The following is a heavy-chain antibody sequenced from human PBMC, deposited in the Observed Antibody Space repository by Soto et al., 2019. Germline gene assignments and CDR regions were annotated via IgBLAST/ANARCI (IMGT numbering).Heavy chain of an antibody. D-gene: IGHD5-18*01. Sequence: GGSLRLSCVASGFSFSNFAMSWVRQAPGKGLEWVAVIWYDGSNKYYADSVKGRFTISRDNSKNTLYLQMNSLRAEDTAVYYCARDPGYSYGYNWGQGTLVTVSS. CDR2: IWYDGSNK. V-gene: IGHV3-33*08. CDR1: GFSFSNFA. J-gene: IGHJ4*02. CDR3: ARDPGYSYGYN.